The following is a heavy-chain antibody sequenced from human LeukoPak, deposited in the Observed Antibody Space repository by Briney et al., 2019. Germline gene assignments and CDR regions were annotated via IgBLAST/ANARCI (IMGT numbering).Heavy chain of an antibody. CDR3: ARVFKGLVGVFDY. CDR1: GGSISSGDYY. J-gene: IGHJ4*02. D-gene: IGHD6-19*01. CDR2: IYYSGST. V-gene: IGHV4-30-4*02. Sequence: PSETLSLTCTVSGGSISSGDYYWSWIRQPPGKGLEWIGYIYYSGSTYYNPSLKSRVTISVDTSKNQFSLKLSSVTAADTAVYYCARVFKGLVGVFDYWGQGTLVTVSS.